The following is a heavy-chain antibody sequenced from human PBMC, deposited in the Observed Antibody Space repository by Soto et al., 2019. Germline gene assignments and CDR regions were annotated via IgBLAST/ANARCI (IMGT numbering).Heavy chain of an antibody. CDR1: GGSITSGGYS. J-gene: IGHJ4*02. V-gene: IGHV4-30-2*01. D-gene: IGHD3-10*01. CDR3: ARVWIGGDYFDY. CDR2: INHSGST. Sequence: QLQLQESGSGLVKPSQTLSLTCALSGGSITSGGYSWSWIRQPPGKGLERIGYINHSGSTYYNPSLKSRVTISVDRSKTQFSLKLSSVSAADTAVYFCARVWIGGDYFDYWGQGTLVTVSS.